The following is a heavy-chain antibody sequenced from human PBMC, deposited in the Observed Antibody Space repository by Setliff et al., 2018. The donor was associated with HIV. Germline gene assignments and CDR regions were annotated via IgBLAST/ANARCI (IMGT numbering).Heavy chain of an antibody. V-gene: IGHV4-59*11. J-gene: IGHJ1*01. CDR3: ASPYSGSYSGFQY. D-gene: IGHD1-26*01. Sequence: SETLSLTCTVSSGFISSHYWSWIRQPPGKGLEWIGYIYYSGNTNYNPSLKSRVTISVDTSKNQFSLNLTSVTVADTGIYYCASPYSGSYSGFQYWGQGTQVTVSS. CDR1: SGFISSHY. CDR2: IYYSGNT.